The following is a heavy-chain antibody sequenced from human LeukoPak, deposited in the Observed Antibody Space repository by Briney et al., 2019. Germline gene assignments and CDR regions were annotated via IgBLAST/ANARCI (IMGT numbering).Heavy chain of an antibody. CDR1: GFTFSGCG. D-gene: IGHD5-18*01. CDR2: IWYDGRDK. CDR3: AKDPYSYGSYFDY. V-gene: IGHV3-30*02. J-gene: IGHJ4*02. Sequence: GGSLRLSCAASGFTFSGCGMHWVRQAPGKGLEWVAFIWYDGRDKYYADSVKGQFTISRDNSKNTLYLQMNSLRAQDTAVYYFAKDPYSYGSYFDYWGQGTLVTVSS.